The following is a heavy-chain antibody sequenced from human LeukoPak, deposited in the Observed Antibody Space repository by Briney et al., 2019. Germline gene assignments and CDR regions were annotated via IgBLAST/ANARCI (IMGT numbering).Heavy chain of an antibody. J-gene: IGHJ4*02. CDR3: AKDSSGSYSALGPGGYFDY. CDR2: ISYDGSNK. V-gene: IGHV3-30*04. D-gene: IGHD1-26*01. CDR1: GFTFSSYA. Sequence: PGRSLRLSCAASGFTFSSYAMHWVRQAPGKGLEWVAVISYDGSNKYYADSVKGRFTISRDNSKNTLYLQMNSLRAGDTAVYYCAKDSSGSYSALGPGGYFDYWGQGTLVTVSS.